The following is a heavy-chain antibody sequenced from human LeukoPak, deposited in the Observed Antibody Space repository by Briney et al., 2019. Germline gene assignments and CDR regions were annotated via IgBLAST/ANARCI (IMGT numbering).Heavy chain of an antibody. CDR1: GFTFSSYW. J-gene: IGHJ1*01. Sequence: GGSLRLSCAGSGFTFSSYWMSWVRHAPGKGLEWVSAISGSGGSTYYADSVKGRFTISRDNSKNTLYLQMNSLRAEDTAVYYCAKVERKGWTNLQYFQHWGQGTLVTVSS. D-gene: IGHD1/OR15-1a*01. CDR3: AKVERKGWTNLQYFQH. CDR2: ISGSGGST. V-gene: IGHV3-23*01.